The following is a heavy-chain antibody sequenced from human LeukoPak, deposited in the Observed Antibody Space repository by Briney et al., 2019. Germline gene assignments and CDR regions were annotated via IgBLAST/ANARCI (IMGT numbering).Heavy chain of an antibody. D-gene: IGHD3-22*01. CDR2: ISSSSSTI. CDR1: GFTFSSYS. V-gene: IGHV3-48*02. Sequence: SGGSLRLPCAASGFTFSSYSMNWVRQAPGKGLEWVSYISSSSSTIYYADSVKGRFTISRDNAKNSLYLQMNSLRDEDTAVYYCARGGTAGYYQYYFDYWGQGTLVTVSS. CDR3: ARGGTAGYYQYYFDY. J-gene: IGHJ4*02.